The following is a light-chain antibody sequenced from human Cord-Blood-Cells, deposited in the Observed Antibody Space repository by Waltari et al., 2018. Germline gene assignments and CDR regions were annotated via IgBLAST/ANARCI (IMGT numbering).Light chain of an antibody. V-gene: IGKV4-1*01. Sequence: DIVMTQSPDSLAVSLGERATINCKSSQSVLYSSNNKNYLAWYQQKPRQPPKLLIYWAPTRESGVPDRFSGSGSGTDFTLTISSLQAEDVAVYYCQQYYSTPYTFGQGTKLEIK. CDR3: QQYYSTPYT. J-gene: IGKJ2*01. CDR1: QSVLYSSNNKNY. CDR2: WAP.